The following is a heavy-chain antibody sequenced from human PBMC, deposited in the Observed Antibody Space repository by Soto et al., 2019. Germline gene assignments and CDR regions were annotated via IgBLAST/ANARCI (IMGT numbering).Heavy chain of an antibody. J-gene: IGHJ3*02. V-gene: IGHV3-7*01. CDR1: GFTFSTYC. Sequence: GGSLRLSCVASGFTFSTYCMNLVRQVPGKGLEWVANIKEDGSDKYYVDSVKGRFTISRDNAKKSLYQQMDSLRAENTAMYYCARDHEPRPTTVTLYNVAFHIWGQGTKVTVSS. CDR2: IKEDGSDK. D-gene: IGHD4-17*01. CDR3: ARDHEPRPTTVTLYNVAFHI.